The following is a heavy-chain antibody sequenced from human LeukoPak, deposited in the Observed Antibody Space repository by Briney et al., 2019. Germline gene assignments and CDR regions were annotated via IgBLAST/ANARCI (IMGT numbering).Heavy chain of an antibody. J-gene: IGHJ4*02. CDR2: ISYDGSNK. V-gene: IGHV3-30*04. CDR3: ARASSGWSQFDY. CDR1: GFTFSSYA. Sequence: GGSLRLSCAASGFTFSSYAMHWVRQAPGKGLEWVAVISYDGSNKYYADSVKGRFTISRDNSKNTLYLQMNSLRAEDTAVYYCARASSGWSQFDYWGQGTLATVSS. D-gene: IGHD6-19*01.